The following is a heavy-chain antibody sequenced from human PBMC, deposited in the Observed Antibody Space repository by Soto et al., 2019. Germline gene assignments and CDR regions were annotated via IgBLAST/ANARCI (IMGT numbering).Heavy chain of an antibody. V-gene: IGHV4-31*03. J-gene: IGHJ4*02. D-gene: IGHD1-26*01. CDR1: GGPISTGGHF. CDR2: IYYSGTT. Sequence: QVQLEESGPGLVKASQTLSLTCTVSGGPISTGGHFWSWIRQHPKKGLEWIGYIYYSGTTHYNASLKSRATVSVDTSKNQFSLKLTSVTAAHTAVYYCARVVSGSDFDCWGQGTLVTVSS. CDR3: ARVVSGSDFDC.